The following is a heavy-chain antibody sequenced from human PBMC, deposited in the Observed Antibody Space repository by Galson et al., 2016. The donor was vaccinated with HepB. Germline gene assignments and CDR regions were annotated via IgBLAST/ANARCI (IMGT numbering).Heavy chain of an antibody. Sequence: GPGLVKPSETLSLTCTVSGGSVSSGSYLWSWIRQTPGKGLEWIGYVTYSGSTKYNPSLKSRVSVSVDTSKNQFSLKLTSATVADTAVYYCARDVDDGYDFWSGNRWYGMDVWGQGTTVIVAS. J-gene: IGHJ6*02. CDR2: VTYSGST. V-gene: IGHV4-61*01. CDR3: ARDVDDGYDFWSGNRWYGMDV. D-gene: IGHD3-3*01. CDR1: GGSVSSGSYL.